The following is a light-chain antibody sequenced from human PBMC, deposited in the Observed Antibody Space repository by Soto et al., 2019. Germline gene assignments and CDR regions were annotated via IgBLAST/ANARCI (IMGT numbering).Light chain of an antibody. CDR3: QQRSNWPLT. J-gene: IGKJ3*01. V-gene: IGKV3-15*01. Sequence: EIVMTQSPATLSVSPGERATLSCRASQSVSSNLAWYQQKAGQAPRLLIYTATTRAAGVPARFSGSGSGAEFTLTIDSLQSEDFAVYYCQQRSNWPLTFGPGTKVDIK. CDR2: TAT. CDR1: QSVSSN.